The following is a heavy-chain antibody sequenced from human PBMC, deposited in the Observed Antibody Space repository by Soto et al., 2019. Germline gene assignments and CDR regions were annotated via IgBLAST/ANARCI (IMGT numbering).Heavy chain of an antibody. CDR1: GFTFENYA. J-gene: IGHJ6*02. V-gene: IGHV3-23*01. Sequence: GSLILSCVASGFTFENYAMSWVRQAPGKGLEWVSAISGSGGTTYYSDSVKGRFTISRDNSKNTVYLQMNDLRVEDAAEYFCAKDSWAIFGVPAGEYYAMDVWGQGXTVTVSS. D-gene: IGHD3-3*01. CDR2: ISGSGGTT. CDR3: AKDSWAIFGVPAGEYYAMDV.